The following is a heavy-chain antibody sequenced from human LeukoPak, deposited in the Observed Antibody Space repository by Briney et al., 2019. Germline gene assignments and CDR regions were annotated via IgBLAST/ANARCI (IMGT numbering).Heavy chain of an antibody. J-gene: IGHJ4*02. CDR2: IRYDGSNK. CDR3: ARDFLEDTQ. CDR1: GFIFSSYG. V-gene: IGHV3-30*02. D-gene: IGHD2-15*01. Sequence: GGSLRLFCAASGFIFSSYGMHWVRQAPGKGLEWVAFIRYDGSNKYYADSVKGRFTISRDNSKNTLYLQMNSLIAEDTAVYYCARDFLEDTQWGQGTLVTVSS.